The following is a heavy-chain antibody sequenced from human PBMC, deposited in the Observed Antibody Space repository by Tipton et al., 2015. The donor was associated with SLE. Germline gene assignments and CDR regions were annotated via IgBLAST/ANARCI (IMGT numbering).Heavy chain of an antibody. CDR1: GGPISRYY. Sequence: TLSLTCTVSGGPISRYYWAWIRQPPGKGLERIGNINNSGSAYYNPSLRGRVTISVDTSRNQFSLKLSSVTAADTALYYCAKARNHYYGSGSYFHFDLWGHGILVTVSS. D-gene: IGHD3-10*01. J-gene: IGHJ4*01. CDR2: INNSGSA. CDR3: AKARNHYYGSGSYFHFDL. V-gene: IGHV4-39*07.